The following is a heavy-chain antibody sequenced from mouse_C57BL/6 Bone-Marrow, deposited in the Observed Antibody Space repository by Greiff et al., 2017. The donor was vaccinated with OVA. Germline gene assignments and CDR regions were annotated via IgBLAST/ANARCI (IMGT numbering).Heavy chain of an antibody. Sequence: EVQLVESVAELVRPGASVKLSCTASGFNIKNTYMHWVKQRPEQGLEWIGRIDPANGNTKYAPKFQGKATITADTSSNTAYLQLSSLTSEDTAIYYCARGRLLPGNYFDYWGQGTTLTVSS. CDR1: GFNIKNTY. J-gene: IGHJ2*01. D-gene: IGHD1-1*01. V-gene: IGHV14-3*01. CDR2: IDPANGNT. CDR3: ARGRLLPGNYFDY.